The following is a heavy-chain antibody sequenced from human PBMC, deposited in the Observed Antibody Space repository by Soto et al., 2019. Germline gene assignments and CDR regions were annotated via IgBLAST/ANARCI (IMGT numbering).Heavy chain of an antibody. D-gene: IGHD6-6*01. V-gene: IGHV3-33*01. CDR3: ARSPPGVAGRYYFDY. CDR2: IWYDGSNK. CDR1: GFSFSSYG. J-gene: IGHJ4*02. Sequence: QVQLVESGGGVVQPGRSLRLSCAASGFSFSSYGMHWVRQAPGKGLEWVAVIWYDGSNKYYGDSVKGRFTISRDNSKNMLYLQMNSLRAEDTAVYYCARSPPGVAGRYYFDYWGQGTLITVSS.